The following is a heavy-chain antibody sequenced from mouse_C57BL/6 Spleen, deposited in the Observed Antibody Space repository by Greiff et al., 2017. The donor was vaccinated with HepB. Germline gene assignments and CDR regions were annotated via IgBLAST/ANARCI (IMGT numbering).Heavy chain of an antibody. CDR3: ARYDGYFHYFDY. CDR1: GFTFSDYY. D-gene: IGHD2-3*01. Sequence: EVKLVESEGGLVQPGSSMKLSCTASGFTFSDYYMAWVRQVPEKGLEWVANINYDGSSTYYLDSLKSRFIISRDNAKNILYLQMSSLKSEDTATYYCARYDGYFHYFDYWGQGTTLTVSS. J-gene: IGHJ2*01. CDR2: INYDGSST. V-gene: IGHV5-16*01.